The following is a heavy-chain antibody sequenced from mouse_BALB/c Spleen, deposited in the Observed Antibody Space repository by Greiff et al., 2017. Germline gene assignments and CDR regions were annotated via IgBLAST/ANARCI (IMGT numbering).Heavy chain of an antibody. V-gene: IGHV1-54*01. D-gene: IGHD3-3*01. J-gene: IGHJ1*01. CDR3: ARTGLWYFDV. CDR1: GYAFTNYL. Sequence: VQLQQSGAELVRSGTSVKVSCKASGYAFTNYLIEWVKQRPGQGLEWIGVINPGSGGTNYNEKFKGKATLTADKTSSTAYMQLSSLTSDDSAVYFCARTGLWYFDVWGGGTTDTDTS. CDR2: INPGSGGT.